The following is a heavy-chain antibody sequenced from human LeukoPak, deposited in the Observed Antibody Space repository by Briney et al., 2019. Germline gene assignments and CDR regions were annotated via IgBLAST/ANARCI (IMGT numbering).Heavy chain of an antibody. D-gene: IGHD3-22*01. CDR3: ARDRYYYDSSGPRGYYFDY. Sequence: SETLSLTCAVSGYSISSGYYWGWIRQPPGKGLEWIGSIYHSGSTYYNPSLKSRVTISVDTSKNQFSLKLSSVTAADTAVYYCARDRYYYDSSGPRGYYFDYCGQGTLVTVSS. CDR1: GYSISSGYY. CDR2: IYHSGST. V-gene: IGHV4-38-2*02. J-gene: IGHJ4*02.